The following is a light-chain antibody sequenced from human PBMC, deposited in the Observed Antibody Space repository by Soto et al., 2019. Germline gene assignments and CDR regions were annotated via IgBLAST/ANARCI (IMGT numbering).Light chain of an antibody. CDR2: DAS. V-gene: IGKV1-5*01. CDR3: HQYKSHSYT. CDR1: QSISNW. Sequence: DIQMTQSPSILSASVGDRVTITCRASQSISNWLAWYQQKPGRAPKVLIYDASSMQGGVTSRFTGSGSGTEVSLTFSSLQSDDIATYYCHQYKSHSYTFGQGTNLEI. J-gene: IGKJ2*01.